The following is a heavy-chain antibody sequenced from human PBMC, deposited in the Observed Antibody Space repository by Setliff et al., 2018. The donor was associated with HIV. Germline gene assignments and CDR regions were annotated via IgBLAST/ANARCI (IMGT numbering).Heavy chain of an antibody. CDR3: AREFSSSSFDQ. Sequence: KPSETLSLTCTVSGASISSGSYFWGWFRQPAGKGLEWIGHISTSGRTNYNPSLKSRVTISVDTSKNHFSLRLTSVTAADTALYYCAREFSSSSFDQWGQGTLVTVSS. CDR1: GASISSGSYF. V-gene: IGHV4-61*09. D-gene: IGHD6-6*01. CDR2: ISTSGRT. J-gene: IGHJ4*02.